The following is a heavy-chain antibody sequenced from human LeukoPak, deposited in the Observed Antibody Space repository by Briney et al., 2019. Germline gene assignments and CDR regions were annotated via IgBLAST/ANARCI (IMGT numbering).Heavy chain of an antibody. Sequence: SETLSLTCTVSAGSISSYYWSGIRQPPGKGLEWIGYIYYSGSTNYNPSLKSRVSISVDTSKNQFSLKLSSVTAADTAVYYCTRHLRGYSYGPFDSWGQGILVTVSS. D-gene: IGHD5-18*01. CDR3: TRHLRGYSYGPFDS. CDR1: AGSISSYY. V-gene: IGHV4-59*01. J-gene: IGHJ4*02. CDR2: IYYSGST.